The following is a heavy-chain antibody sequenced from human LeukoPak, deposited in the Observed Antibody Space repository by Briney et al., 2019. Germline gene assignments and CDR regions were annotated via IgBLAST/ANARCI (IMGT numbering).Heavy chain of an antibody. CDR2: ISYDESSK. D-gene: IGHD6-19*01. J-gene: IGHJ4*02. CDR1: GFTFSTHL. V-gene: IGHV3-30-3*01. CDR3: ARGVAVSYYFDY. Sequence: GGSLRLSCAASGFTFSTHLMHWVRQAPGKGPEWVAVISYDESSKDHADSVKGRFTISRDNSKNTLFLQMNSLRAEDTAVYYCARGVAVSYYFDYWGQGTLVTVSS.